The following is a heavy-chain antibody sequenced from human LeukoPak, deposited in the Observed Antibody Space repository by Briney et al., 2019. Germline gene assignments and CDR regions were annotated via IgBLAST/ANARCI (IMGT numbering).Heavy chain of an antibody. J-gene: IGHJ5*02. V-gene: IGHV1-2*02. Sequence: ASVKVSCKASGYTFTGYYMHWVRQASGQGLEWMGWINPNSGGTNYAQKFQGRVTMTRDTSISTAYMELSRLRSDDTAVYYCARHPVVAAATNWFDPWGQGTLVTVSS. CDR1: GYTFTGYY. CDR3: ARHPVVAAATNWFDP. D-gene: IGHD6-13*01. CDR2: INPNSGGT.